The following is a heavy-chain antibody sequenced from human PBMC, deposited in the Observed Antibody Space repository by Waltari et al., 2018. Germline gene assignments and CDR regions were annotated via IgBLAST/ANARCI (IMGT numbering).Heavy chain of an antibody. V-gene: IGHV4-38-2*01. CDR3: AAVAWHYSVRIDY. CDR1: GHSIRSEYF. Sequence: QVQLQESGPGLVKPSETLSLTCAVFGHSIRSEYFWGWIRQPPGKGLEWIGATHHDGKTFSIPSLQNRITISLDTSNNQFSLRLRSMTAADTAVYYCAAVAWHYSVRIDYWGQGTLVTVSS. CDR2: THHDGKT. D-gene: IGHD6-19*01. J-gene: IGHJ4*02.